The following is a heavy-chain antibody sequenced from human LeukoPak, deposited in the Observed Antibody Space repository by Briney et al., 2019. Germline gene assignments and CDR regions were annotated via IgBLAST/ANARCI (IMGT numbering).Heavy chain of an antibody. CDR1: GFTFRSYS. V-gene: IGHV3-21*01. CDR2: ISSSSSYI. Sequence: GGSLRLSCAASGFTFRSYSMNWVRQAPGKGLEWVSSISSSSSYIYYAESVKGRFTISRDNAKNSLYLQMNSLRAEDTAVYYCARGGIAVAGTFFDYWGQGTLVTVSS. J-gene: IGHJ4*02. D-gene: IGHD6-19*01. CDR3: ARGGIAVAGTFFDY.